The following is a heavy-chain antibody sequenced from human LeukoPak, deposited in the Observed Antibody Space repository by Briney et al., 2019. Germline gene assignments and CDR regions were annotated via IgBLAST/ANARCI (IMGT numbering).Heavy chain of an antibody. CDR2: IIPIFGTA. J-gene: IGHJ5*02. CDR3: ARVYYDSSGQNWFDP. CDR1: GGTFSSYA. Sequence: SVKVSCKASGGTFSSYAISWVRQAPGQGLEWMGGIIPIFGTANYAQKFQGRVTITRNTSISTAYMELSSLRSEDTAVYYCARVYYDSSGQNWFDPWGQGTLVTVSS. D-gene: IGHD3-22*01. V-gene: IGHV1-69*05.